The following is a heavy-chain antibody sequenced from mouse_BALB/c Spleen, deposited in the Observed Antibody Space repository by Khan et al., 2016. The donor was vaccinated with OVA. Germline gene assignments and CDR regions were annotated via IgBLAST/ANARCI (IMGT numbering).Heavy chain of an antibody. J-gene: IGHJ4*01. CDR1: GFSLTNYG. CDR3: ARETAYYGDYDAMDY. D-gene: IGHD2-13*01. CDR2: IWAGGST. V-gene: IGHV2-9*02. Sequence: QVQLKESGPGLVAPSQSLSITCTVSGFSLTNYGVNWVRQPPGKGLEWLGIIWAGGSTNYNSALRSRVTIRKDNAKSQVFLKMNSLQTDDTAMYFCARETAYYGDYDAMDYWGQGTSVTVSP.